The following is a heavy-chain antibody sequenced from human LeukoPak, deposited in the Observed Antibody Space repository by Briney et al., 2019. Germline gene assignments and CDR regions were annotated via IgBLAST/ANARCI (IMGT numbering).Heavy chain of an antibody. Sequence: SETLSLTCTVSGGSISSYYWSWIRQPPGKGPEWIGYIYYSGSTNYNPSLKSRVTISVDTSKNQFSLKLSSVTAADTAVYYCARARSSGWLGWFDPWGQGTLVTVSS. CDR1: GGSISSYY. CDR3: ARARSSGWLGWFDP. CDR2: IYYSGST. V-gene: IGHV4-59*01. J-gene: IGHJ5*02. D-gene: IGHD6-19*01.